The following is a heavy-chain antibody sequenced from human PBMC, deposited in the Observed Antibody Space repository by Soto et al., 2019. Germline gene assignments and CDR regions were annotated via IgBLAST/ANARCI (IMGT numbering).Heavy chain of an antibody. CDR1: GYTFTSYD. Sequence: ASVKVSCKASGYTFTSYDINWVRQAPGQGLELMGWISAYDGKTTYAEKFQDRVTMTTDTSTSTAYMELRSLTSEDTAVYYCARDPHDFWTSYWFDPWGQGTLVTVSS. J-gene: IGHJ5*02. V-gene: IGHV1-18*01. CDR3: ARDPHDFWTSYWFDP. CDR2: ISAYDGKT. D-gene: IGHD3-3*01.